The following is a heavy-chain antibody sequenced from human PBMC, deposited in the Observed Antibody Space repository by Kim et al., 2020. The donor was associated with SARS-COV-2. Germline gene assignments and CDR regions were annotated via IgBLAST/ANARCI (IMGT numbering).Heavy chain of an antibody. CDR3: ARGVTARGLFDY. D-gene: IGHD2-21*02. Sequence: TNYDQMVQGRITVTRDTSTRTVYMELKSLRSDDTAIYYCARGVTARGLFDYWGQGTLVTVSS. V-gene: IGHV1-18*01. CDR2: T. J-gene: IGHJ4*02.